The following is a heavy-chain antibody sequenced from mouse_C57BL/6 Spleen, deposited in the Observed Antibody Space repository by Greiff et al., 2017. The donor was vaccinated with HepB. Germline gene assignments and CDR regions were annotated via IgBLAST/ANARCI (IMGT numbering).Heavy chain of an antibody. J-gene: IGHJ1*03. CDR3: ARRPYYYGSTFSGYFDV. CDR2: INPNNGGT. D-gene: IGHD1-1*01. V-gene: IGHV1-26*01. CDR1: GYTFTDYY. Sequence: VQLQQSGPELVKPGASVKISCKASGYTFTDYYMNWVKQSHGKSLEWIGDINPNNGGTSYNQKFKGKATLTVDKSSSTAYMELRSLTSEDSAVYYCARRPYYYGSTFSGYFDVWGTGTTVTVSS.